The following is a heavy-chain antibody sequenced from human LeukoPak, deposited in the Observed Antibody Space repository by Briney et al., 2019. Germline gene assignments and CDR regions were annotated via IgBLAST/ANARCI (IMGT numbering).Heavy chain of an antibody. V-gene: IGHV1-18*01. CDR1: GYTFTSYG. CDR3: ARDREAERGGIAAAGTIDY. Sequence: ASVKVSYKASGYTFTSYGISWVRQAPGQGLEWMGWISAYNGNTNYAQKLQGRVTMTTDTSTSTDYMELRSLRSDDTAVYYCARDREAERGGIAAAGTIDYWGQGTLVTVSS. J-gene: IGHJ4*02. D-gene: IGHD6-13*01. CDR2: ISAYNGNT.